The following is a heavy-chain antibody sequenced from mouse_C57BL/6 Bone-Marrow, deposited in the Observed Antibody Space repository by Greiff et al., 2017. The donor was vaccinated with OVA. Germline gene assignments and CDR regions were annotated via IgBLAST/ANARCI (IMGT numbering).Heavy chain of an antibody. Sequence: EVKLMESGGGLVKPGGSLKLSCAASGFTFSSYAMSWVRQTPEKRLEWVATISDGGSYTYYPDNVKGRFTISRDNAKNNLYLQMSHLKSEDTAMYYCARDGGLPRITTVVATGYFDVWGTGTTVTVSS. CDR2: ISDGGSYT. J-gene: IGHJ1*03. D-gene: IGHD1-1*01. V-gene: IGHV5-4*01. CDR3: ARDGGLPRITTVVATGYFDV. CDR1: GFTFSSYA.